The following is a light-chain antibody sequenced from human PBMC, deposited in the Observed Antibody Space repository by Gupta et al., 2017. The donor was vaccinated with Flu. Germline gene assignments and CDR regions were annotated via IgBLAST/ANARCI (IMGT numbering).Light chain of an antibody. V-gene: IGLV2-14*01. CDR1: SSDVGGYNY. J-gene: IGLJ2*01. CDR2: EVS. Sequence: QSALTQPAAVSGSPGQSITISCTGTSSDVGGYNYVSWYQQHPGKAPNLMIYEVSNRPSGVSKRVSGSKSGNTASLTISGLQAEDEADYYCSSYTSSSTPVVFGGGTKLTVL. CDR3: SSYTSSSTPVV.